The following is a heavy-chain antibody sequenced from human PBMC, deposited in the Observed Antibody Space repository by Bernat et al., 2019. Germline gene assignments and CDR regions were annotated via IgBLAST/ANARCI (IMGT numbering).Heavy chain of an antibody. CDR2: ISSSSSTI. Sequence: EVQLVESGGGLVQPGGSLRLSCAASGFTFSSYSMNWVRQAPGKGLEWVSYISSSSSTIYYADSVKGRFTISRDNAKNSLYLQMNSLRAEDTAVYYCARDDNIGGGDYWGQGTLVTVSS. CDR3: ARDDNIGGGDY. J-gene: IGHJ4*02. D-gene: IGHD3-16*02. V-gene: IGHV3-48*01. CDR1: GFTFSSYS.